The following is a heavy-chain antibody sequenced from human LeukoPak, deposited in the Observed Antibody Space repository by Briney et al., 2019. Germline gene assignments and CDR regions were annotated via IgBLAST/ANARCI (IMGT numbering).Heavy chain of an antibody. D-gene: IGHD5-24*01. J-gene: IGHJ4*02. CDR2: ISGSGGST. CDR1: GFTFSSYA. CDR3: ANDEMATITHFDY. Sequence: GGSLRLSCAASGFTFSSYAMSWVRQAPGKGLEWVSAISGSGGSTYYADSVKGRFTISRDNSKNTLYLQMNSLRAEDTAVYYCANDEMATITHFDYWGQGTLVTVSS. V-gene: IGHV3-23*01.